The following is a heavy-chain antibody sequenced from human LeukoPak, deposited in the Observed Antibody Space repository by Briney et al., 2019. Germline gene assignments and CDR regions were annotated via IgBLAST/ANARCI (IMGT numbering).Heavy chain of an antibody. D-gene: IGHD2-2*01. CDR2: ISSSSSYI. CDR1: GFTFSSYS. Sequence: GGSLGLSCAASGFTFSSYSMNWVRQAPGKGLEWVSSISSSSSYIYYADSVKGRFTISRDNAKNSLYLQMNSLRAEDTAVYYCAREVEGAFDIWGQGTMVTVSS. V-gene: IGHV3-21*01. CDR3: AREVEGAFDI. J-gene: IGHJ3*02.